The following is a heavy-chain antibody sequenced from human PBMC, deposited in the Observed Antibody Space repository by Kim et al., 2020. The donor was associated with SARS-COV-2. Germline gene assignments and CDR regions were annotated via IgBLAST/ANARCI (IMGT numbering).Heavy chain of an antibody. J-gene: IGHJ4*02. CDR2: INHSGST. V-gene: IGHV4-34*01. D-gene: IGHD2-15*01. CDR1: GGSFSGYY. Sequence: SETLSLTCAVYGGSFSGYYWSWIRQPPGKGLEWIGEINHSGSTNYNPSLKSRVTISVDTSKNQFSLKLSSVTAADTAVYYCARYNLGYCSGGSCRKGEYYFDYWGQGTLVTVSS. CDR3: ARYNLGYCSGGSCRKGEYYFDY.